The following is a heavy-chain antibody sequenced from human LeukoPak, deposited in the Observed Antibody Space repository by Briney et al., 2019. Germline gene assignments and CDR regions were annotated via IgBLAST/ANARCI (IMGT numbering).Heavy chain of an antibody. Sequence: PGGSLRLSCAASGFTFSSYGMHWVRQAPGKGLEWVAFIRYDGSNKYYADSVKGRFTISRDNSKNTLYLQMNSLRAEDTAVYYCAKDFIGPITMVRGVILSYWGQGTLVTVPS. CDR2: IRYDGSNK. CDR1: GFTFSSYG. CDR3: AKDFIGPITMVRGVILSY. V-gene: IGHV3-30*02. J-gene: IGHJ4*02. D-gene: IGHD3-10*01.